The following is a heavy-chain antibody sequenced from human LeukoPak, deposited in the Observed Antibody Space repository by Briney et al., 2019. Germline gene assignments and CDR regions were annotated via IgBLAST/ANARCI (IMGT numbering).Heavy chain of an antibody. Sequence: ASVKVSCKASGYSFTSHYMHWVRQAPGQGLEWMGWISAYNGNTNYAQKLQGRVTMTTDTSTSTAYMELRSLRSDDTAVYYCARAGSGTGDYYYYYYMDVWGKGTTVTVSS. V-gene: IGHV1-18*04. CDR2: ISAYNGNT. CDR3: ARAGSGTGDYYYYYYMDV. D-gene: IGHD3-10*01. J-gene: IGHJ6*03. CDR1: GYSFTSHY.